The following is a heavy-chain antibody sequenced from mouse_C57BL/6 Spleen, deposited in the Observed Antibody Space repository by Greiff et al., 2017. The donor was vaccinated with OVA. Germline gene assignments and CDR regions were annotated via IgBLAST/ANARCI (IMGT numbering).Heavy chain of an antibody. CDR2: ISSGSSTI. CDR3: ARGGYDYDDGYAMDY. CDR1: GFTFSDYG. D-gene: IGHD2-4*01. V-gene: IGHV5-17*01. Sequence: DVMLVESGGGLVKPGGSLKLSCAASGFTFSDYGMHWVRQAPEKGLEWVAYISSGSSTIYYADTVKGRFTISRDNAKNTLFLQMTSLRSEDTAMYYCARGGYDYDDGYAMDYWGQGTSVTVSS. J-gene: IGHJ4*01.